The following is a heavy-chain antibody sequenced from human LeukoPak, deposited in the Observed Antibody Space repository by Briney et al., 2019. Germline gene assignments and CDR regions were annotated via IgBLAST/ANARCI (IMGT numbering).Heavy chain of an antibody. Sequence: ASVKVSCKASGYTFTSYGISWVRQAPGQGLEWMGWISAYNGNTNYAQKLQGRVTMTTDTSTSTAYMELRSLRSDDTAVYYCAXXXXXGRLRLGEGLFDYWGQGTLVTVSS. V-gene: IGHV1-18*01. CDR1: GYTFTSYG. CDR3: AXXXXXGRLRLGEGLFDY. D-gene: IGHD3-16*01. J-gene: IGHJ4*02. CDR2: ISAYNGNT.